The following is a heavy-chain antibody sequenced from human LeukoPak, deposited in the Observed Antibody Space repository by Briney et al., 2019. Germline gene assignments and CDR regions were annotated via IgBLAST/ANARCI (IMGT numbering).Heavy chain of an antibody. CDR1: GFTFSSYS. Sequence: GGSLRLSCAASGFTFSSYSMNWVRQAPGKGLEWASSISSSSSYIYYADSVKGRFTISRDNAKNSLYLQMNSLRAEDTAVYYCARESRGHKIDYWGQGTLVTVSS. J-gene: IGHJ4*02. CDR2: ISSSSSYI. CDR3: ARESRGHKIDY. V-gene: IGHV3-21*01.